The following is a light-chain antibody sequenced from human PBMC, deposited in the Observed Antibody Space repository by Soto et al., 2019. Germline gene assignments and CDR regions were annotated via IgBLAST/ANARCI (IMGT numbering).Light chain of an antibody. CDR1: SGSVSTDYY. CDR2: TTT. Sequence: VVTQEPSLSVSPGGTVTLTCGLSSGSVSTDYYPTWCQQTPGQAPRTLIYTTTTRSSGVPDRFSGSILGNKAALTITGVQADDESDYYCVLYMGSGISVFGGGTKLTVL. J-gene: IGLJ3*02. V-gene: IGLV8-61*01. CDR3: VLYMGSGISV.